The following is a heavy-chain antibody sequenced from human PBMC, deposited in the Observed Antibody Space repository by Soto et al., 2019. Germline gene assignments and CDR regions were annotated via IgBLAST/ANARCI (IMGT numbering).Heavy chain of an antibody. CDR1: GGSISSYY. D-gene: IGHD3-10*01. J-gene: IGHJ4*02. CDR2: IYYSGST. Sequence: SETLSLTCTVSGGSISSYYWSWIRQPPGKGLEWIGYIYYSGSTNYNPSLESRVTISVDTSKNQFSLKLSSVTAADTAVYYCAREVYYYGSGSWGFDYWGQGTLVTVSS. CDR3: AREVYYYGSGSWGFDY. V-gene: IGHV4-59*01.